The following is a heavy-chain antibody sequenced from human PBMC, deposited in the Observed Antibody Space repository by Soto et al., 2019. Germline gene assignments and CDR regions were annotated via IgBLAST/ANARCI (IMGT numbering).Heavy chain of an antibody. D-gene: IGHD3-10*01. J-gene: IGHJ6*02. CDR1: GFTFSSYA. CDR2: ISGSGGST. V-gene: IGHV3-23*01. CDR3: AKEEGLLWFGGYGMDV. Sequence: EVQLLESGGGLVQPGGSLRLSCAASGFTFSSYAMSWVSQAPGKGLEWVSAISGSGGSTYYADSVKGRFTISRDNSKNTLYLQINSLRTEDTALYYCAKEEGLLWFGGYGMDVWGPGTTVTVSS.